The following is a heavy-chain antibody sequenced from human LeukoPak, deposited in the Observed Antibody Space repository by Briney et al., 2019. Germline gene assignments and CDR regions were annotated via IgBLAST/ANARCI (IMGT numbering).Heavy chain of an antibody. D-gene: IGHD6-13*01. V-gene: IGHV3-7*04. CDR3: ARGVSWTFDN. CDR1: GFTSSNYW. J-gene: IGHJ4*02. CDR2: IKEDGSEK. Sequence: GGSLRLSCAASGFTSSNYWMTWVRQAPSKGLEWVAAIKEDGSEKYYVDSVKGRFTISRDNAKNSLYLQMSSLRAEDTAVYYCARGVSWTFDNWGRGALVTVSS.